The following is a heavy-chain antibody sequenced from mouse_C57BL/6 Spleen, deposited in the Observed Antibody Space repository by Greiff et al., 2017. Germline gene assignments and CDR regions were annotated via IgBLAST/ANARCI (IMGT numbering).Heavy chain of an antibody. CDR3: AIDSLYSTSYYYAMDY. Sequence: EVHLVESGEGLVKPGGSLKLSCAASGFTFSSYAMSWVRQTPEKRLEWVAYICSGGDYIYYADTVKGRFTISRDNARNTLYMQMSSLKSEDTAMYYCAIDSLYSTSYYYAMDYWGQGTSVTVSS. V-gene: IGHV5S21*01. CDR2: ICSGGDYI. J-gene: IGHJ4*01. D-gene: IGHD6-1*01. CDR1: GFTFSSYA.